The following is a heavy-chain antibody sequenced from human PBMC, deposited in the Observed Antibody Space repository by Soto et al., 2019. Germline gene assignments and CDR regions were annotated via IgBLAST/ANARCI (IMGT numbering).Heavy chain of an antibody. CDR2: ISGSGGST. CDR3: AKDGGYSYGYSPGYYYGMDV. CDR1: GFTFSSYA. V-gene: IGHV3-23*01. Sequence: EVQLLESGGGLVQPGGSLRLSCAASGFTFSSYAMSWVRQAPGKGLEWVSAISGSGGSTYYADSVKGRFTISRDNSKNTMYLQMNSLRAEDTAVYYCAKDGGYSYGYSPGYYYGMDVWGQGTTVTVSS. D-gene: IGHD5-18*01. J-gene: IGHJ6*02.